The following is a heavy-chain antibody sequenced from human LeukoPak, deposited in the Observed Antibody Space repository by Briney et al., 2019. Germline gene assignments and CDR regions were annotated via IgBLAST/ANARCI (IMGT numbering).Heavy chain of an antibody. CDR2: INHSGST. CDR3: ARTPKTSRDCYFGTCYYYYYGMDV. Sequence: PSETLSLTCAVSGYSISSGYYWGWIRQPPGKGLEWIGEINHSGSTNYNPSLKSRVTISVDTSKNQFSLKLSSVTAADTAVYYCARTPKTSRDCYFGTCYYYYYGMDVWGQGTTVTVSS. CDR1: GYSISSGYY. J-gene: IGHJ6*02. V-gene: IGHV4-38-2*01. D-gene: IGHD2-21*02.